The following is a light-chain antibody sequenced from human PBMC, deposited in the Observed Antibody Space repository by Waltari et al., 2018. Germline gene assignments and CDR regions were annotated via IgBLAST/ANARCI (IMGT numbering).Light chain of an antibody. CDR3: SSYTTGRTYV. J-gene: IGLJ1*01. CDR2: DGN. CDR1: DTDIGRHNF. V-gene: IGLV2-14*03. Sequence: QSALTQPASVSGSPGQSIAISCTGTDTDIGRHNFVSWYRQRPGEVPKLIIYDGNSRLSGISSRFSGSKFGNTASLTISGLQTEDEAVYYCSSYTTGRTYVFGTGTKVTVL.